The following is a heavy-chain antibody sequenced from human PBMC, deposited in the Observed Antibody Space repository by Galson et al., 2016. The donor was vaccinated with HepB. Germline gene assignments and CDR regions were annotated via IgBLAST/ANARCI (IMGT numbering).Heavy chain of an antibody. CDR3: ARAPFYYDSSTTDS. CDR1: GFTVSSNY. D-gene: IGHD3-22*01. Sequence: SLRLSCAASGFTVSSNYMNWVRQTSGKGLEWVSFISSGGTTYYADSVKGRFTISRDNSKNTVYLQMNSLRAEDTAVYYCARAPFYYDSSTTDSWGQGTLVTVSS. J-gene: IGHJ4*02. V-gene: IGHV3-53*01. CDR2: ISSGGTT.